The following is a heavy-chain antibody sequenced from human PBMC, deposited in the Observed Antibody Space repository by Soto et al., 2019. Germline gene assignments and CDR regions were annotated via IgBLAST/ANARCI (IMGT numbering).Heavy chain of an antibody. CDR2: IYPGDSDT. J-gene: IGHJ6*03. V-gene: IGHV5-51*01. CDR1: GYSFTSYW. Sequence: RESLKISRKGFGYSFTSYWIGWVRPMPGKGVEWMGIIYPGDSDTRYSPSFQGQVTISADKSISTAYLQWSSLKASDTAMYYCARAHYYYYYMDVWGKGTTVTVSS. CDR3: ARAHYYYYYMDV.